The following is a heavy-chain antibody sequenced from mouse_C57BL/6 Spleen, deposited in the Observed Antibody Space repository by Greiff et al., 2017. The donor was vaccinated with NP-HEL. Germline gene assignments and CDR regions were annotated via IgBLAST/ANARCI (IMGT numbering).Heavy chain of an antibody. D-gene: IGHD2-10*02. J-gene: IGHJ2*01. CDR2: INPGSGGT. CDR3: ARASSKFSFDY. V-gene: IGHV1-54*01. Sequence: QVQLQQSGAELVRPGTSVKVSCKASGYAFTNYLIEWVKQRPGQGLEWIGVINPGSGGTNYNEKFKGKATLTADKSSSTAYMQLSSLTSEDSAVYFCARASSKFSFDYWGQGTTLTVSS. CDR1: GYAFTNYL.